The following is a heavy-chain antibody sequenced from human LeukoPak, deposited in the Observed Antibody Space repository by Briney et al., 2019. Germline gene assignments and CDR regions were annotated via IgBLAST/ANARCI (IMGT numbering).Heavy chain of an antibody. V-gene: IGHV1-46*01. J-gene: IGHJ4*02. Sequence: GASVKVSCKASGYTFTSYYMHWVRQAPGQGLEWMGIINPSGGSTSYAQKFQGRVTMTRDMSTSTVYMELSSLRSEDTAVYYCARDFRDSSGYYYPFDYWGQGTLATVSS. D-gene: IGHD3-22*01. CDR2: INPSGGST. CDR3: ARDFRDSSGYYYPFDY. CDR1: GYTFTSYY.